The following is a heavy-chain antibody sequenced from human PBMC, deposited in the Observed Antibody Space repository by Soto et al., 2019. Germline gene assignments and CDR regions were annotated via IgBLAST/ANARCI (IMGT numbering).Heavy chain of an antibody. D-gene: IGHD6-19*01. CDR3: ARLGRSGWYSFDY. CDR1: GGSISSFY. Sequence: SETLSLTCTVSGGSISSFYWSWIRQPAGKGLEWIGSIYSGGSNNYNPSLKSRVTMSVDTSKNQFSLKLSSVTAADTAVYYCARLGRSGWYSFDYWGQGTLVTVSS. CDR2: IYSGGSN. J-gene: IGHJ4*02. V-gene: IGHV4-4*07.